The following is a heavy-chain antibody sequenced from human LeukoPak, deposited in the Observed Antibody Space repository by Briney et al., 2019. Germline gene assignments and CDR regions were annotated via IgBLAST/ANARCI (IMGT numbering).Heavy chain of an antibody. V-gene: IGHV1-69*04. J-gene: IGHJ4*02. D-gene: IGHD3-22*01. Sequence: SVKVSCKASGGTFSSYAISWVRQAPGQGLEWMGRIIPILGIANYAQKFQGRVTMTEDTSTDTAYMELSSLRSEDTAVYYCATVNYYDSSGYYGSRYDYWGQGTLVTVSS. CDR2: IIPILGIA. CDR1: GGTFSSYA. CDR3: ATVNYYDSSGYYGSRYDY.